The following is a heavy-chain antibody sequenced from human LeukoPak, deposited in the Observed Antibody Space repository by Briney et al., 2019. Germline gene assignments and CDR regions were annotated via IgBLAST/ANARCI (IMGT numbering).Heavy chain of an antibody. CDR3: ARGPPLFDP. CDR1: GFTFSSYS. V-gene: IGHV3-48*04. Sequence: GGSLRLSCAASGFTFSSYSMNWVRQAPGKGLEWVSYISSSSSAMFYADSVKGRFTISRDNAKNSLYLQMNSLRAEDTAVYYCARGPPLFDPWGQGTLVTVSS. CDR2: ISSSSSAM. J-gene: IGHJ5*02.